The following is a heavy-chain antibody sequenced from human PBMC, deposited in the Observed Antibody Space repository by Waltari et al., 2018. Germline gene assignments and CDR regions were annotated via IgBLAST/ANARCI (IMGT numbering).Heavy chain of an antibody. V-gene: IGHV4-59*01. CDR2: IYYSGST. D-gene: IGHD6-19*01. Sequence: QVQLQESGPGLVKPSETLSLTCTVSGGSISSYYWSWIRQPPGKGLEWSGYIYYSGSTNYNPSLKSRVTISVDTSKNQFSLKLSSVTAADTAVYYCARDSSGRVDYWGQGTLVTVSS. CDR3: ARDSSGRVDY. CDR1: GGSISSYY. J-gene: IGHJ4*02.